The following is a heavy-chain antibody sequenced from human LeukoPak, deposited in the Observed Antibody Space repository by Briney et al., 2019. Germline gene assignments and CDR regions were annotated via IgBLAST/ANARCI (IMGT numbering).Heavy chain of an antibody. CDR2: IKQDGSEK. CDR1: GFTFRSYW. Sequence: PGGSLRLSCAASGFTFRSYWMSRVRQSPDKGLEWVANIKQDGSEKFYVDSVKGRFTISRDNAKNSLYLQINSLRAEDTAIYYCARGDYYDDSGSFNDAFDVWGQGTMVTVSS. CDR3: ARGDYYDDSGSFNDAFDV. J-gene: IGHJ3*01. V-gene: IGHV3-7*01. D-gene: IGHD3-22*01.